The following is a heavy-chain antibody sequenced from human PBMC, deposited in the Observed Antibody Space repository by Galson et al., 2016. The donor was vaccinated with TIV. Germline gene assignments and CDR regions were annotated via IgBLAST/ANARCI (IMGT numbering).Heavy chain of an antibody. Sequence: SVKVSCKAPGGTFSSSVFSWVRQAPGQGLEWMGGIVPLFGTTNFAQKFQGRVTITADKFTSTTYMELSSLTSDDTAVYYCAKDLNTAFDTHYSYYGLDVWGQGTTVTVSS. CDR1: GGTFSSSV. D-gene: IGHD5-18*01. J-gene: IGHJ6*02. CDR3: AKDLNTAFDTHYSYYGLDV. V-gene: IGHV1-69*06. CDR2: IVPLFGTT.